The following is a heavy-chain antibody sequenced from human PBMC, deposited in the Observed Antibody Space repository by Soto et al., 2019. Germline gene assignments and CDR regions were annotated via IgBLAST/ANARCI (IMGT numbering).Heavy chain of an antibody. CDR1: GGTFSSYA. D-gene: IGHD6-6*01. CDR3: ARGYSSSPHCYFDL. Sequence: SVQVSCKASGGTFSSYAISWLRQSPGQGLEWMGGIIPIFGTANYAQKFQGRVTITADESTSTAYMELSSLRSEDTAVYYCARGYSSSPHCYFDLWGRGTLVTVSS. J-gene: IGHJ2*01. CDR2: IIPIFGTA. V-gene: IGHV1-69*13.